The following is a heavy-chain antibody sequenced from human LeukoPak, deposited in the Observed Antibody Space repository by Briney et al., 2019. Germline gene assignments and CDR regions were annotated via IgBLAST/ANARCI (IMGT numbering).Heavy chain of an antibody. V-gene: IGHV4-34*01. CDR1: GGSFSGYY. D-gene: IGHD3-9*01. CDR3: ARARYFDGFDY. Sequence: PSETLSLTCAVYGGSFSGYYWSWIRQPPGKGLEWIGEINHSGSTNYNPSLKSRVTISVDTSKNQFSLKLSSVTAADTAVYYCARARYFDGFDYWGQGTLVTVSS. J-gene: IGHJ4*02. CDR2: INHSGST.